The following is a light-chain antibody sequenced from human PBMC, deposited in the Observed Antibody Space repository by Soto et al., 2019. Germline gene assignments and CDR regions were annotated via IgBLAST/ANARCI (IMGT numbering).Light chain of an antibody. CDR2: AAS. CDR1: QSIVSF. Sequence: DIQMTQSPSSLSASVGDRVTITCRASQSIVSFLNWYQQKPGKAPTLLIYAASSLQGGVPSRFSGSGSGTDFTLTISSLQLEDFATYYCQQSFTTPRTFGPGTKVDIK. J-gene: IGKJ3*01. CDR3: QQSFTTPRT. V-gene: IGKV1-39*01.